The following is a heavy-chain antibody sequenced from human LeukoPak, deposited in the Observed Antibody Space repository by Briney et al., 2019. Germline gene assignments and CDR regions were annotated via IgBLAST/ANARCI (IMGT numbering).Heavy chain of an antibody. D-gene: IGHD5-12*01. CDR2: ISGSGVST. CDR3: AKASFGYSGYDPLDFDY. CDR1: GFTFSSYA. V-gene: IGHV3-23*01. J-gene: IGHJ4*02. Sequence: PGGSLRLSCAPSGFTFSSYAMSWVRQAPGKGLEWVSAISGSGVSTYYADSVKGRFTISRDNSKNTLYLQMNSLRAEDTAVYYCAKASFGYSGYDPLDFDYWGQGTLVTVSS.